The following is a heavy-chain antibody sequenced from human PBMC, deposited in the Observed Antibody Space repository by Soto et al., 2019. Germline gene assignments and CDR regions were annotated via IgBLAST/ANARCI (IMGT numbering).Heavy chain of an antibody. CDR1: GASISGYY. J-gene: IGHJ6*03. Sequence: SETLSLTCTVSGASISGYYWNWIRQPPGKGLEWIGYIDYRGSTNFNPSLKSRVTISVDTSKNQFSLMLSSVTAADTAVYYCARDLASFEYSSTDYYMDVWGKGTTVTVSS. CDR3: ARDLASFEYSSTDYYMDV. D-gene: IGHD6-6*01. CDR2: IDYRGST. V-gene: IGHV4-59*01.